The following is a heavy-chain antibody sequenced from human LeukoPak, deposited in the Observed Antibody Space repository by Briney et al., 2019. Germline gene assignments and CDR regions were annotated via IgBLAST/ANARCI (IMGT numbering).Heavy chain of an antibody. CDR2: IYTSGST. D-gene: IGHD6-19*01. V-gene: IGHV4-4*07. CDR3: ARGGFQWLADDAFDI. J-gene: IGHJ3*02. CDR1: GGSISSYY. Sequence: KPSETLSLTCTVSGGSISSYYWSWIRQPAGKGLEWIGRIYTSGSTNYNPSLKSRVTMSVDTSKNQFSLKLSSVTAADTAVYYCARGGFQWLADDAFDIWGQGTMVTVSS.